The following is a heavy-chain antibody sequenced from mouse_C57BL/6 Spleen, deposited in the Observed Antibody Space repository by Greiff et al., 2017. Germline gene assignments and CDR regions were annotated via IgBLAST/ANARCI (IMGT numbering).Heavy chain of an antibody. J-gene: IGHJ3*01. V-gene: IGHV2-2*01. CDR3: ARKGLGRDWFAY. CDR2: IWSGGST. D-gene: IGHD4-1*01. Sequence: VQLQESGPGLVQPSQSLSITCTVSGFSLTSYGVHWVRQSPGKGLEWLGVIWSGGSTDYNAAFISRLSISKDNSKSKVFFKMNSLQADDTAIYYCARKGLGRDWFAYWGQGTLVTVSA. CDR1: GFSLTSYG.